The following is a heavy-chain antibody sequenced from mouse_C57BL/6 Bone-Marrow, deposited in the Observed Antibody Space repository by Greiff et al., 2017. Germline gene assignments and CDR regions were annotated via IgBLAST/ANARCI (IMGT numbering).Heavy chain of an antibody. Sequence: VMLVESGPGLVQPSQSLSITCTVSGFSLTSYGVHWVRQSPGKGLEWLGVIWSGGSTDYNAAFISRLSISKDNSKSQVFFKMNSLQADDTAIYYCARCYGNGKDAMDYWGQGTSVTVSS. CDR3: ARCYGNGKDAMDY. D-gene: IGHD2-1*01. CDR1: GFSLTSYG. J-gene: IGHJ4*01. V-gene: IGHV2-2*01. CDR2: IWSGGST.